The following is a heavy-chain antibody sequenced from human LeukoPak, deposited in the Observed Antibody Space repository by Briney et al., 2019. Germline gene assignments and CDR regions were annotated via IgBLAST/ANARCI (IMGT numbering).Heavy chain of an antibody. CDR1: GFTFSNYA. J-gene: IGHJ3*02. CDR2: ITGPADYT. V-gene: IGHV3-23*01. Sequence: AGGSLRLSCAAPGFTFSNYAMSWVRQAPGKGLEWVSTITGPADYTFYADSVKGRFTISRDNSKNTLDLQMNSLRVVDTAAYYCAKDYLGQLVLFDIWGQGTMVTVSS. CDR3: AKDYLGQLVLFDI. D-gene: IGHD6-13*01.